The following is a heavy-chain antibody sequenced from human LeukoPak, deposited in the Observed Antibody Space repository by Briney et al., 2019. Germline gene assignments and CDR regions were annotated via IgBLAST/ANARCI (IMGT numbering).Heavy chain of an antibody. CDR2: ISYDGSNK. V-gene: IGHV3-30*06. Sequence: GGSLRLSCAASGFTFSNYAMSWVRQAPGKGLEWGAVISYDGSNKYYADSVKGRFTISRDNSKNTLYLQMNSPRAEDTAVYYCARDRGGWELHVDYWGQGTLVTVSS. CDR1: GFTFSNYA. D-gene: IGHD1-26*01. CDR3: ARDRGGWELHVDY. J-gene: IGHJ4*02.